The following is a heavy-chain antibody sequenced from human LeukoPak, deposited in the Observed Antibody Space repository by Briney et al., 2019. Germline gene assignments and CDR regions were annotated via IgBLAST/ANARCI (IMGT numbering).Heavy chain of an antibody. J-gene: IGHJ4*02. D-gene: IGHD3-3*01. CDR2: ISSNGGST. CDR1: GFTFSSYA. CDR3: ARDGGDFWSGYPIDY. V-gene: IGHV3-64*01. Sequence: GGSLRLSCAASGFTFSSYAMQWVRQAPGKGLEYVSVISSNGGSTYYANSVKGRFTISRDNSKNILYLQMGSLRAEDMAVYYCARDGGDFWSGYPIDYWGQGTLVTVSS.